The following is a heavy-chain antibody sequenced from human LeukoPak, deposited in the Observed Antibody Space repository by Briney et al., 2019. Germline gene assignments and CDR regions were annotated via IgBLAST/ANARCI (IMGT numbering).Heavy chain of an antibody. CDR3: ARSPPYYYDSSGLGPKTPDDY. V-gene: IGHV1-8*01. D-gene: IGHD3-22*01. CDR2: MNPNSGNT. Sequence: RRASVKVSCKASGYTFTSYDINWVRQATGQGLEWMGWMNPNSGNTGYAQKFQGRVTMTRNTSISTAYMELSSLRSEDTAVYYCARSPPYYYDSSGLGPKTPDDYWGQGTLVTVSS. J-gene: IGHJ4*02. CDR1: GYTFTSYD.